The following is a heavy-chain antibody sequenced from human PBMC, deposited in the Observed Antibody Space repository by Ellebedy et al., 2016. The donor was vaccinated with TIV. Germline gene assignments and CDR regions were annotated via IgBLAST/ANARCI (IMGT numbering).Heavy chain of an antibody. CDR2: ISSSSIFI. J-gene: IGHJ2*01. Sequence: GESLKISCADSGFTFSSYSMTCVRQAPGQGLECVSSISSSSIFIYYADSVKGRFTISRDNAKNSLYLQMNRLRAEDTAVYYCARKVPAPTTVPPNWYFDLWGRGTLVTVSS. D-gene: IGHD4-17*01. CDR1: GFTFSSYS. V-gene: IGHV3-21*01. CDR3: ARKVPAPTTVPPNWYFDL.